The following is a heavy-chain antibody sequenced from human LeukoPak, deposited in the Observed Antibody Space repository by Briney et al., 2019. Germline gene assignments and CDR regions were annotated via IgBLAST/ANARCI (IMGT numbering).Heavy chain of an antibody. CDR2: IYTSGST. CDR1: GGSISSGSYY. Sequence: SETLSLTCTVSGGSISSGSYYWSWIRQPAGKGLEWIGRIYTSGSTNYNPSLKSRVTISVDTSKNQFSLKLSSVTAADTAVYYCAAGEYYYDSSGYPPMDVWGKGTTVTVSS. CDR3: AAGEYYYDSSGYPPMDV. D-gene: IGHD3-22*01. V-gene: IGHV4-61*02. J-gene: IGHJ6*04.